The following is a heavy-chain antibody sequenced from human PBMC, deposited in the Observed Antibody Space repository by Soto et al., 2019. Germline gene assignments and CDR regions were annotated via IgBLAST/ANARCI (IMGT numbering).Heavy chain of an antibody. Sequence: GASVKVSCKASGYTFTGYYMHWVRQAPGQGLEWMGWINPNSGGTNYAQKFQGWVTMTRDTSISTAYMELSRLRSDDTAVYYCARGQVLVRGVSGMDVWGQGTTVTVSS. CDR3: ARGQVLVRGVSGMDV. J-gene: IGHJ6*02. CDR2: INPNSGGT. CDR1: GYTFTGYY. D-gene: IGHD3-10*01. V-gene: IGHV1-2*04.